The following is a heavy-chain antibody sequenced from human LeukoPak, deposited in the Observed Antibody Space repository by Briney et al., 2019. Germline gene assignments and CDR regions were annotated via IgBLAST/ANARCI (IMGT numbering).Heavy chain of an antibody. CDR3: ARGYSDGTGYYYPSFDY. J-gene: IGHJ4*02. CDR1: GGSMSVYY. Sequence: SETLSLTCTVSGGSMSVYYWNWVRQPAGKGLEWIGRMHSSGRTNYNPSLKSRVTMSIATSEKQFSLKLRSVTAADTALYFCARGYSDGTGYYYPSFDYWGQGVLVTVSS. V-gene: IGHV4-4*07. CDR2: MHSSGRT. D-gene: IGHD3-22*01.